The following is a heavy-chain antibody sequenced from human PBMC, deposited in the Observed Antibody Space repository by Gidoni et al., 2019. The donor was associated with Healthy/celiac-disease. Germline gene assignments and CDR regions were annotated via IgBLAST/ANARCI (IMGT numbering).Heavy chain of an antibody. CDR1: GFTFSSYS. CDR2: ISSSSSYI. CDR3: ARDAPLYDFWSGYSFDY. Sequence: EVQLVESGGGLVKPGGSLRLSCAASGFTFSSYSMNWVRQAPGKGLEWVSSISSSSSYIYYADSVKGRFTISRDNAKNSLYLQMNSLRAEDTAVYYCARDAPLYDFWSGYSFDYWGQGTLVTVSS. D-gene: IGHD3-3*01. J-gene: IGHJ4*02. V-gene: IGHV3-21*01.